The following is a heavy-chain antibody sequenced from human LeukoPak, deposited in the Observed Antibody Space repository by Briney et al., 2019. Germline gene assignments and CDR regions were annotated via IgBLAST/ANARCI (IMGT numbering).Heavy chain of an antibody. Sequence: SETLSLTCAVYGGSFSGYFWSWIRQPPGKGLEWIGEINHSGSTNYNPSLKSRVTISVDTSKKQFSLKLSSVTAADTAVYYCVTYYFDSSGPKKNYWGQGTLVTVSS. J-gene: IGHJ4*02. CDR3: VTYYFDSSGPKKNY. CDR1: GGSFSGYF. CDR2: INHSGST. D-gene: IGHD3-22*01. V-gene: IGHV4-34*01.